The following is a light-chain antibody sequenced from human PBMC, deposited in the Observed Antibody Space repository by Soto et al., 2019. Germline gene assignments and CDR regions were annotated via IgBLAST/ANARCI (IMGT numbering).Light chain of an antibody. Sequence: QSVLTQPASVSGSPGQSITISCIGTRSDVGGYNYVSWYQQHPGKAPKLMIYEVRNRPSGVSNRFSGSKSGNTASLTISGLQAEDEADYYCSSYISDSTHYVFGTGTKLTVL. CDR3: SSYISDSTHYV. J-gene: IGLJ1*01. V-gene: IGLV2-14*01. CDR2: EVR. CDR1: RSDVGGYNY.